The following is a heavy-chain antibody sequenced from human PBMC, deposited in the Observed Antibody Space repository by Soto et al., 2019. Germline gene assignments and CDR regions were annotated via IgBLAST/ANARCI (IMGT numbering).Heavy chain of an antibody. Sequence: EVQLVESGGGLVKPGGSLRLSCAASGFTFSNAWMSWVRQAPGKGLEWVGRIKSKTDGGTTDYAAPVKGRFTISRDDSKNTLYLQMNSLETEDTAVYYCTTEHDYGDENWFDPWGQGTLVTVSS. CDR2: IKSKTDGGTT. D-gene: IGHD4-17*01. J-gene: IGHJ5*02. CDR1: GFTFSNAW. V-gene: IGHV3-15*01. CDR3: TTEHDYGDENWFDP.